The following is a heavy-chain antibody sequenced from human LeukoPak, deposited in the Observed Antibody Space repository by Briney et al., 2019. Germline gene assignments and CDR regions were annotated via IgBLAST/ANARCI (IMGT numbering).Heavy chain of an antibody. J-gene: IGHJ4*02. D-gene: IGHD5-18*01. Sequence: ASVKVSCKASGGTFSSYAISWVRRAPGQGLEWMGGIIPNSGGTNYAQKFQGWVTMTRDTSISTAYMELSRLRSDDTAVYYCARENAYTAMSYYFDYWGQGTLVTVSS. CDR3: ARENAYTAMSYYFDY. CDR1: GGTFSSYA. CDR2: IIPNSGGT. V-gene: IGHV1-2*04.